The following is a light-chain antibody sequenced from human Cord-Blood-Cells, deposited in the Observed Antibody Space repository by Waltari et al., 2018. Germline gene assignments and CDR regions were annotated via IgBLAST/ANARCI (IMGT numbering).Light chain of an antibody. CDR2: DSS. J-gene: IGLJ3*02. CDR3: SSYTSSSTWV. V-gene: IGLV2-14*01. CDR1: RSDVGGNNY. Sequence: QSALTQPASVSGSPGQSITISCTGPRSDVGGNNYVSWYQQHPGKAPKLMIYDSSKRPSGVSNRFSGSKSGNTASLTISGLQAEDEADYYCSSYTSSSTWVFGGGTKLTVL.